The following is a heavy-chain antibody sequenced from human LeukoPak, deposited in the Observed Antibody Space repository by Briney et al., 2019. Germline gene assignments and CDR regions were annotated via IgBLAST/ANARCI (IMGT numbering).Heavy chain of an antibody. J-gene: IGHJ4*02. V-gene: IGHV1-2*06. CDR3: ARSAVGVVATGDFDY. CDR2: INPSSGGT. Sequence: AXVKVSCNASIYTFTGYYMHWVRQAPGQGLEWMGRINPSSGGTNYAQMSQGRVTMTRDTSISTAYMELSRLRSDDTAVYYCARSAVGVVATGDFDYWGQGTLVTVSS. D-gene: IGHD5-12*01. CDR1: IYTFTGYY.